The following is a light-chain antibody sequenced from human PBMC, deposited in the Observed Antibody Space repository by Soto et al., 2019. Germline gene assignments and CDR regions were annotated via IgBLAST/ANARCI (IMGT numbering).Light chain of an antibody. CDR2: AAS. Sequence: DIQMTQSPSTLSASVGDRVTIACRASQNINNWLAWYQQKPGKAPKLLIYAASSLESGVPSRFSGSRSGTDFTLTNSSLQPDDCATYFCQHYGSIPWTFGQGTKVELK. J-gene: IGKJ1*01. CDR1: QNINNW. V-gene: IGKV1-5*01. CDR3: QHYGSIPWT.